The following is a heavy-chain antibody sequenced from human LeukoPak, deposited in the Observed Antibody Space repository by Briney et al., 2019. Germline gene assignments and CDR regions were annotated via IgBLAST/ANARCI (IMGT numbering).Heavy chain of an antibody. D-gene: IGHD3-10*01. CDR2: IYTSGST. Sequence: PSETLSLTCTVSGGPINSNIYYWAWVRQPPGKGLEWIVSIYTSGSTNYNPSLKSRFTISVDTSKNQFSLKLNSVTAADTAVYYCARVEEGYGSGRRENYYYYYMDVWGKGTTVTISS. CDR3: ARVEEGYGSGRRENYYYYYMDV. CDR1: GGPINSNIYY. V-gene: IGHV4-39*07. J-gene: IGHJ6*03.